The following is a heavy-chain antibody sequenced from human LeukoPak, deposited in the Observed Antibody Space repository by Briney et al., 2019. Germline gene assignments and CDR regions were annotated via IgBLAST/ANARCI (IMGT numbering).Heavy chain of an antibody. V-gene: IGHV4-34*01. CDR1: GGSFSGYY. CDR2: INHSGST. Sequence: KPSETLSLTCAVYGGSFSGYYWSWIRQPPGKGLEWIGEINHSGSTNYNPSLKSRVTISVDTSKNQFSLKLSSVTAADTAVYYCARTYFLDAFDIWGQGTMVTVSS. CDR3: ARTYFLDAFDI. D-gene: IGHD2-21*01. J-gene: IGHJ3*02.